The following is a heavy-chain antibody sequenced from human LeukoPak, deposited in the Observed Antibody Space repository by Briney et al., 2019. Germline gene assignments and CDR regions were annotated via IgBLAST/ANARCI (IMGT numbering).Heavy chain of an antibody. CDR3: ARDYYGIGWFDP. J-gene: IGHJ5*02. V-gene: IGHV4-61*02. D-gene: IGHD3-10*01. CDR1: GGSISSGSYY. Sequence: TSQTLSLTCTVSGGSISSGSYYWSWIRQPAGKGLEWIGRIYTSGSTNYTPSLKSRVTISVDTSKNQFSLKLSSVTAADTAVYYCARDYYGIGWFDPWGQGTLVTVSS. CDR2: IYTSGST.